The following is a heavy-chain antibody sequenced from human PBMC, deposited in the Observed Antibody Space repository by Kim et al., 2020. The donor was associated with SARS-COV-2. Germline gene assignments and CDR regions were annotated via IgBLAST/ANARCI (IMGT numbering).Heavy chain of an antibody. J-gene: IGHJ6*03. V-gene: IGHV1-69*02. CDR3: ARGYYMDV. CDR2: IVGKV. Sequence: IVGKVTYAQKYQGRVTITADKSTSIVYMELSSLRSDDTAVYYCARGYYMDVWGKGTTVTVSS.